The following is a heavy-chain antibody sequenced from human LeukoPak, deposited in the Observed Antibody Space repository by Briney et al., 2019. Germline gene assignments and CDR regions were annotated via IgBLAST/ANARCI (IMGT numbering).Heavy chain of an antibody. V-gene: IGHV3-74*01. CDR1: GFPLSSHW. CDR3: ATDYRYATNW. CDR2: ITSDGTNT. Sequence: PGGPLRLSCAASGFPLSSHWMHWVRQAPGKGLVWVSRITSDGTNTSYADSVKGRFPVSRDNAQKTLYLQMNSLRVDDTGVDYCATDYRYATNWWGQGTLVTVSS. D-gene: IGHD2-8*01. J-gene: IGHJ4*02.